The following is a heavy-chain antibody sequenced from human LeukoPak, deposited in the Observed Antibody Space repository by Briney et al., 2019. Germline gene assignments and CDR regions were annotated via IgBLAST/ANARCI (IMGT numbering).Heavy chain of an antibody. CDR2: INHSGST. CDR3: ASRGSRSYYKPSYGMDV. Sequence: ASETLSPTCAVYGGSFSGYYWSWIRQPPGKGLEWIGEINHSGSTNYNPSLKSRVTISVDTSKNQFSLKLSSVTAADTAVYYCASRGSRSYYKPSYGMDVWGQGTTVTVSS. J-gene: IGHJ6*02. V-gene: IGHV4-34*01. D-gene: IGHD3-10*01. CDR1: GGSFSGYY.